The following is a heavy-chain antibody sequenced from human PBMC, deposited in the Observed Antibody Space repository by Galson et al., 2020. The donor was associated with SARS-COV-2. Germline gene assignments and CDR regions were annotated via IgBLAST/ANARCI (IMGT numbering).Heavy chain of an antibody. D-gene: IGHD3-10*01. CDR1: GYRFTDYY. CDR3: ARVYYGDKVDY. J-gene: IGHJ4*02. Sequence: ASVKVSCKASGYRFTDYYMHWVRQAPEQGLEWMGWINPNSGGAISAQTFQGRLTLTTDTSITTAYLQLSSLTSADTAVYYCARVYYGDKVDYWGQGTLVTVSS. V-gene: IGHV1-2*02. CDR2: INPNSGGA.